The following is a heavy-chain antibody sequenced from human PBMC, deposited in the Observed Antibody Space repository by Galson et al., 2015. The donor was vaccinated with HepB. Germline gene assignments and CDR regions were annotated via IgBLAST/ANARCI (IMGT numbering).Heavy chain of an antibody. V-gene: IGHV1-46*02. D-gene: IGHD3-16*02. CDR3: ARDQVDYVWGNYRLGFFDY. Sequence: SVKVSCKASGYTFNTYYMHWVRQAPGQGLEWIGLINPSGGGTTNAQKFQGRVTMTSGTSTSTVFMELSSLTSEDTAMYYCARDQVDYVWGNYRLGFFDYWGQGTLVTVSS. CDR2: INPSGGGT. CDR1: GYTFNTYY. J-gene: IGHJ4*02.